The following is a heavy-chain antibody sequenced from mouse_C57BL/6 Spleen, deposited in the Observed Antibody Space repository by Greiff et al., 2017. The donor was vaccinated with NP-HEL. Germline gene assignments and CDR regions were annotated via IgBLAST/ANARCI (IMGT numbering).Heavy chain of an antibody. J-gene: IGHJ4*01. CDR1: GFNIKDYY. CDR2: IDPEDGET. Sequence: VQLQQSGAELVKPGASVKLSCTASGFNIKDYYMHWVKQRTEQGLEWIGRIDPEDGETKYAPKFQGKATITADTSSNTAYLQLSSLPSEDTAVYSCSRIPCVTTVVGGYAMDYWGQGTSVTVSS. D-gene: IGHD1-1*01. V-gene: IGHV14-2*01. CDR3: SRIPCVTTVVGGYAMDY.